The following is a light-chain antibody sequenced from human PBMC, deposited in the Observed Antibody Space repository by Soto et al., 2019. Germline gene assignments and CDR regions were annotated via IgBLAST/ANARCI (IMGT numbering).Light chain of an antibody. J-gene: IGKJ2*01. CDR2: GTS. Sequence: EVVLTQSPATLSLSPGERVTLSCRASQSVSSSYLAWYHQKPGQAPRLLIYGTSSRATGIPDRFSGSGSGTDFTLTISRLEPEDVAVYYCHQYGNSPETFGQGTKLEIK. CDR1: QSVSSSY. V-gene: IGKV3-20*01. CDR3: HQYGNSPET.